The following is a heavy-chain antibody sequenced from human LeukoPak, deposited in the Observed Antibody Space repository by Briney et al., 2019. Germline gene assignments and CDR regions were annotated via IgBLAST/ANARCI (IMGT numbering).Heavy chain of an antibody. CDR2: TSHDGNAE. CDR1: GGSFSGYY. V-gene: IGHV3-30*18. CDR3: AKDWGANNWYNWFDP. D-gene: IGHD1-20*01. Sequence: LSLTCAVYGGSFSGYYWSWIRQPPGKGLEWVAMTSHDGNAEYYADSVKGRLTISRDNSKNTLYLQMNSLTTEDTATYYCAKDWGANNWYNWFDPWGQGTQVTVSS. J-gene: IGHJ5*02.